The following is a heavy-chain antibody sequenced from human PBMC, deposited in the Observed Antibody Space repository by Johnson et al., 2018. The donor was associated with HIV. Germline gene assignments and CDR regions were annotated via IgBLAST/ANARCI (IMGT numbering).Heavy chain of an antibody. D-gene: IGHD5-18*01. CDR1: GFIFSDYY. J-gene: IGHJ3*02. CDR2: ISSSGSTI. Sequence: VQLVESGGGLVKPGGSLRLSCAASGFIFSDYYMSWIRQAPGKGLECVSYISSSGSTIYYADSVKGRFTISRDNSKNTLSLQLDSLRAEDTAVYYCAKEGTTMEVDIWGQGTMVTVSS. CDR3: AKEGTTMEVDI. V-gene: IGHV3-11*04.